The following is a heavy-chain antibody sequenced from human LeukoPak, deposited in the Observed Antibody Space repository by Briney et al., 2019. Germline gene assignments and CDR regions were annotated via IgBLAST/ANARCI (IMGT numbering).Heavy chain of an antibody. V-gene: IGHV3-48*01. CDR1: GFTFSSYS. CDR2: ISSSSSTI. CDR3: GPASGYSFDY. D-gene: IGHD3-22*01. J-gene: IGHJ4*02. Sequence: GGSLGLSCAASGFTFSSYSMNWVRQAPGKGLEWVSYISSSSSTIYYADSVKGRFTISRDNAKNSLYLQMNSLRAEDTAVYYCGPASGYSFDYWGQGTLVTVSS.